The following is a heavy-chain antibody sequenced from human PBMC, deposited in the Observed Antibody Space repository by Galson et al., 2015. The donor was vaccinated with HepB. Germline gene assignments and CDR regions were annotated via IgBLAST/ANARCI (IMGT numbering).Heavy chain of an antibody. CDR1: AFTFSSYS. V-gene: IGHV3-21*01. J-gene: IGHJ3*02. CDR3: AREGSVGATNAFDM. D-gene: IGHD1-26*01. CDR2: ISGSSSYI. Sequence: SLRLSCAASAFTFSSYSMDWVRQAPGKGLEWVSSISGSSSYIYYADSVKGRFTISRDNAKNSLYLQMDSLRADDTAVYYCAREGSVGATNAFDMWGQGTRVTVSS.